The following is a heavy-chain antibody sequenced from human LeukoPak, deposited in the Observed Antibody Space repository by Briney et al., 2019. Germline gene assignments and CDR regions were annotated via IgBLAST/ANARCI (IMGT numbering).Heavy chain of an antibody. V-gene: IGHV3-7*01. CDR3: ARDVWTGVAVSDY. CDR1: GFTFSSYW. J-gene: IGHJ4*02. CDR2: IKEDGSIQ. D-gene: IGHD6-19*01. Sequence: GGSLRLSCVASGFTFSSYWMTWLRQAPGKGVEWLANIKEDGSIQYYLDSVRGRFTISRDNAKTSVYLQLNSLRADDTAVYYCARDVWTGVAVSDYWGQGTLVTVSS.